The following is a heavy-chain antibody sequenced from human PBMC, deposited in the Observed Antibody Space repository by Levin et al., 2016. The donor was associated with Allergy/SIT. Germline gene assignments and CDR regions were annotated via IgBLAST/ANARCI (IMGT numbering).Heavy chain of an antibody. CDR3: ARDALPFYGDYLVVY. CDR2: ISAYNGNT. D-gene: IGHD4-17*01. J-gene: IGHJ4*02. CDR1: GYTFTSYG. V-gene: IGHV1-18*01. Sequence: ASVKVSCKASGYTFTSYGISWVRQAPGQGLEWMGWISAYNGNTNYAQKLQGRVTMTTDTSTSTAYMELRSLRSDDTAVYYCARDALPFYGDYLVVYWGQGTLVTVSS.